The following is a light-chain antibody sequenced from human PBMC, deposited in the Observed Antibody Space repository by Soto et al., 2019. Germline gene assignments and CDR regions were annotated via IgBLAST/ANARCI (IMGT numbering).Light chain of an antibody. J-gene: IGKJ1*01. CDR1: QTISSW. CDR2: VAS. Sequence: DIQMTQSPSTLSASVGDRVTITCRASQTISSWLAWYQQKPGKAPNLLIYVASSLESGVPSRFSGSGSGTEFTLTISSLQPDDFATYYCQQYKSYSPLTFGQGTKVEIK. V-gene: IGKV1-5*01. CDR3: QQYKSYSPLT.